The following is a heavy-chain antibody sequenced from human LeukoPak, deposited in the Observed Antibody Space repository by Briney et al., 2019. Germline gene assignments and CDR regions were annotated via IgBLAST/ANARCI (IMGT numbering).Heavy chain of an antibody. J-gene: IGHJ4*03. V-gene: IGHV1-2*04. Sequence: ASVKVSCKASGYTFTSYGISWVRQAPGQGLEWMGWVNPNSGATNYAQKFQDWVTISWGTSISTAYMELTRLKSDGTAVYYCARGGFSKVTSLRNGFNLWGQGTPVTVSS. CDR3: ARGGFSKVTSLRNGFNL. D-gene: IGHD4-17*01. CDR1: GYTFTSYG. CDR2: VNPNSGAT.